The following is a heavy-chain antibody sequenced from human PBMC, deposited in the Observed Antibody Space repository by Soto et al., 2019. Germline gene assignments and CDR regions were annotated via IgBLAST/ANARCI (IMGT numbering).Heavy chain of an antibody. J-gene: IGHJ6*02. Sequence: QVQLVQSGAEVTKPGASVKVSCKASGYTFSSYGVTWVRQAPGQGLEWMGWISVYSGDTNYAQTLQGRVTMTTDTATKISYMDLRSLTFADTAVYYCASTQGSGYCSSASCRTGMDVWGQGTTVTVSS. CDR3: ASTQGSGYCSSASCRTGMDV. V-gene: IGHV1-18*01. CDR1: GYTFSSYG. D-gene: IGHD2-2*01. CDR2: ISVYSGDT.